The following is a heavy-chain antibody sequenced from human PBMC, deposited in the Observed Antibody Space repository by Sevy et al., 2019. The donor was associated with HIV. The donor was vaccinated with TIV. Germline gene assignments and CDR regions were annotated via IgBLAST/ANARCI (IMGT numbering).Heavy chain of an antibody. CDR1: GGSITSLY. CDR2: IYYNGHI. Sequence: TLSLTCTVSGGSITSLYWNWIRQPPGKGLEWIANIYYNGHINYNPSLKSRVTLSLDTSKNQFSLRLSSVTAADTAMYYCAGENAWGRGYSWGQGTLATVSS. J-gene: IGHJ4*02. V-gene: IGHV4-59*08. CDR3: AGENAWGRGYS. D-gene: IGHD1-26*01.